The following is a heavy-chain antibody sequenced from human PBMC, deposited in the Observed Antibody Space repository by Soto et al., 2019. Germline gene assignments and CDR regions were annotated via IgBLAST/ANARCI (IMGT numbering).Heavy chain of an antibody. J-gene: IGHJ4*02. V-gene: IGHV3-23*01. CDR3: AKDVGEVGATPFDN. Sequence: EVQLLESGGGLVQPGGSLRLSCAASGFTFSSYAMSWVRQAPGKGLEWVSAISGSGGSTCYAYTVKGRFTISRDNSKNTLYLQMHSLRAEDTAVYYCAKDVGEVGATPFDNWGQGTLVTVSS. D-gene: IGHD1-26*01. CDR1: GFTFSSYA. CDR2: ISGSGGST.